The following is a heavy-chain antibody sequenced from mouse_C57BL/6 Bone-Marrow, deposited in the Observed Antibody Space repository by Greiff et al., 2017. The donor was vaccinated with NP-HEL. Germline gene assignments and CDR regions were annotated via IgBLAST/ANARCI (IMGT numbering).Heavy chain of an antibody. V-gene: IGHV1-72*01. D-gene: IGHD1-1*01. CDR1: GYTFTSYW. CDR2: IDPNSGGT. Sequence: QVQLQQPGADLVKPGASVKLSCKASGYTFTSYWMHWVKQRPGRGLEWIGRIDPNSGGTKFTEKFKTKATLTVDKPSSTAYMQLSSLTSEDSAVYYCARYYDGSRGWYFDVWGTGTTVTVSS. J-gene: IGHJ1*03. CDR3: ARYYDGSRGWYFDV.